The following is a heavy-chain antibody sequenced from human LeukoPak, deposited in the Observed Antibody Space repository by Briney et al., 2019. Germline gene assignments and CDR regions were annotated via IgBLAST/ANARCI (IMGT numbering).Heavy chain of an antibody. D-gene: IGHD6-13*01. CDR1: GYTFTSYG. V-gene: IGHV1-18*01. CDR3: ARDKGFRGAAYYFDC. J-gene: IGHJ4*02. CDR2: ISAYNGNT. Sequence: GASVKVSCKASGYTFTSYGISWVRQAPGQGLEWMGWISAYNGNTNYAQKLQGRVTMTTDTSTSTAYMELRSLRSDDTAVYYCARDKGFRGAAYYFDCWGQGTLVTVSS.